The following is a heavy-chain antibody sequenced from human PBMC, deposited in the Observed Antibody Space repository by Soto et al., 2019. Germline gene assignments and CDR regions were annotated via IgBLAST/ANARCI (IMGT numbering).Heavy chain of an antibody. D-gene: IGHD3-3*01. CDR2: ISYDGSNK. V-gene: IGHV3-30*18. J-gene: IGHJ6*02. Sequence: GGSLRLSCAASGFTFSSYGMHWVRQAPGKGLEWVAVISYDGSNKYYADSVKGRFTISRDNSKNTLYLQMNSLRAEDTAVYYCAKENYDFWSGYSRDYYYGMDVWGQGTTVTVSS. CDR1: GFTFSSYG. CDR3: AKENYDFWSGYSRDYYYGMDV.